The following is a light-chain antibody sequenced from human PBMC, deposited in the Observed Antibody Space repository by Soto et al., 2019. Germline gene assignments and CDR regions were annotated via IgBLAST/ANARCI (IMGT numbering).Light chain of an antibody. CDR2: DAS. V-gene: IGKV1-5*01. Sequence: DIQMTQSPSTLSATAGDRVTITCRASQSISSWLAWYQHKPGKAPKLLIYDASNLDSGVPSRFSGSGSGTEFSLTINNLQPDDCATYYCQQYENYWTFGQGTKVDI. CDR1: QSISSW. CDR3: QQYENYWT. J-gene: IGKJ1*01.